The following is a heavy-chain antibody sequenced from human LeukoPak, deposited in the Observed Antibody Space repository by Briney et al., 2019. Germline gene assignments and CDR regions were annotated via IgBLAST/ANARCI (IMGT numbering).Heavy chain of an antibody. CDR2: VYYRGST. V-gene: IGHV4-59*01. CDR1: GGSISDYY. CDR3: MTHYDSSGSCRGY. Sequence: SETLSLTCTVSGGSISDYYWSWIRQLPGKGLEWIGYVYYRGSTIYNPSLKSRVTISLDTSKNQFSLRLNSVTNADTAVYYCMTHYDSSGSCRGYWGQGTLVTVSS. D-gene: IGHD3-22*01. J-gene: IGHJ4*02.